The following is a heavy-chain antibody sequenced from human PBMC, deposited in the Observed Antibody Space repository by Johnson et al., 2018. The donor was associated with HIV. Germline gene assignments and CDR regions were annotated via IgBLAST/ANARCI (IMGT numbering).Heavy chain of an antibody. V-gene: IGHV3-49*04. CDR3: ARSRNYACDI. Sequence: VQLVESGGGLVQPGRSLRLSCTASGFTFGDYAMSWVRQAPGKGLEWVGFIRSKAYGGTTEYAASVKGRFTISRDDSKSIAYLQMNSLRADDTAVYYCARSRNYACDIWGQGTMVTVSS. D-gene: IGHD1-1*01. CDR1: GFTFGDYA. CDR2: IRSKAYGGTT. J-gene: IGHJ3*02.